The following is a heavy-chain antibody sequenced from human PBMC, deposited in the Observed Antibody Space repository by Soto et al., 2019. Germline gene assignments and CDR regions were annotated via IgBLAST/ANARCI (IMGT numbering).Heavy chain of an antibody. D-gene: IGHD6-13*01. Sequence: PGGSLRLSCAASGVAVTSNYMTWVRQAPGKGLEWVSVIFSVGTTYYADSVKGRFTISRDNSKNTLYLQMNSLRAEDTAVYYCAKRSLAAAGSYYYYGMDVWGQGTTVTVSS. V-gene: IGHV3-53*01. CDR1: GVAVTSNY. CDR2: IFSVGTT. J-gene: IGHJ6*02. CDR3: AKRSLAAAGSYYYYGMDV.